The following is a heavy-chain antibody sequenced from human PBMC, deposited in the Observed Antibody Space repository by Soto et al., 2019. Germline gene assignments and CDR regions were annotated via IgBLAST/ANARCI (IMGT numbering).Heavy chain of an antibody. CDR2: ISAYNGNT. CDR1: GYTFTSYG. Sequence: ASVKVSCKASGYTFTSYGISWVRQAPGHGLEWMGWISAYNGNTNYAQKLQGRVTMTTDTSTSTAYMELRSLRSDDTAVYYCATHYYDSSGYSGVFDYWGQGTLVTVSS. D-gene: IGHD3-22*01. CDR3: ATHYYDSSGYSGVFDY. J-gene: IGHJ4*02. V-gene: IGHV1-18*01.